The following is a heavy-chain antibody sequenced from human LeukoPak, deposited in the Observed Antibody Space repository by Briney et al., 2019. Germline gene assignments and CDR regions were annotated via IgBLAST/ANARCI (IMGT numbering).Heavy chain of an antibody. J-gene: IGHJ4*02. D-gene: IGHD2-15*01. CDR2: ISAYNGNT. Sequence: GASVKVSCKASGYTFSSYSISWVRQAPGQGLEWMGWISAYNGNTIYAQKVKGRVTMTTDTSTSTAYMELRSLKFDDTAVYYCARASYCSDGSCYSDYWGQGTLVTVSS. CDR3: ARASYCSDGSCYSDY. CDR1: GYTFSSYS. V-gene: IGHV1-18*01.